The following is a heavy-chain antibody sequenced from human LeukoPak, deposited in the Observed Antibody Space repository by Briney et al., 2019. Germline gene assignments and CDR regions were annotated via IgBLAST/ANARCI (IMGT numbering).Heavy chain of an antibody. CDR3: AKSPADYGDDLFDC. CDR1: GFTFSSCG. J-gene: IGHJ4*02. D-gene: IGHD4-17*01. CDR2: ISGSGGESKT. V-gene: IGHV3-23*01. Sequence: GGSLRLSCAASGFTFSSCGVSWVRQAPGKGLEWVSAISGSGGESKTYYADAVKGRFTISRDNTKNTLFLQMNSLRAEDTAVYYCAKSPADYGDDLFDCWGQGTLVTVSS.